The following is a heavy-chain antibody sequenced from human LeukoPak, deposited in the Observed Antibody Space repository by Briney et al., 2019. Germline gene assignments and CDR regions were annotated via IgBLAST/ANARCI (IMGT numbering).Heavy chain of an antibody. CDR3: ARGLWFGDENPPYFDY. CDR1: GYSISSSNYY. D-gene: IGHD3-10*01. V-gene: IGHV4-61*02. CDR2: IYTSEST. Sequence: SSETLSLTCTVSGYSISSSNYYWSWIRQPAGKGLEWIGRIYTSESTNYNPSLKSRVTISVDTSRNQFSLKLSSVTAADTAVYYCARGLWFGDENPPYFDYWGQGILVTVSS. J-gene: IGHJ4*02.